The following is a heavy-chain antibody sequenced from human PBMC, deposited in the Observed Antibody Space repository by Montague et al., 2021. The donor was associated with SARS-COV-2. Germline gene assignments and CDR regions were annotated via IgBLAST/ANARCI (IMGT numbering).Heavy chain of an antibody. J-gene: IGHJ4*02. D-gene: IGHD3-3*01. CDR3: ANKLPDFWSGIDS. Sequence: SETLSLTCTVSGASISSYYWSWIRQPPGRGLEWIGYIYYSGNTNYNPSLKSRFAISVDTSKNQFSLKLSSVTAADTAVYYFANKLPDFWSGIDSWGQGTLVTVSS. CDR2: IYYSGNT. V-gene: IGHV4-59*01. CDR1: GASISSYY.